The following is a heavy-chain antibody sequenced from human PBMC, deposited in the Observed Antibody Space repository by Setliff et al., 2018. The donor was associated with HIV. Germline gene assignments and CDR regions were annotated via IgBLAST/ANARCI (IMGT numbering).Heavy chain of an antibody. V-gene: IGHV3-7*03. CDR2: IKQDGSEE. CDR3: AKSLSPGDYYNFLSGYSPFDY. Sequence: GGSLRLSCVASGFTFSRYWMSWVRQAPGKGLEWVANIKQDGSEEYYLDSVKGRFTISRDNAKNSLYLQMNRLRAEDTALYYCAKSLSPGDYYNFLSGYSPFDYWGQGTRVTVSS. CDR1: GFTFSRYW. D-gene: IGHD3-3*01. J-gene: IGHJ4*02.